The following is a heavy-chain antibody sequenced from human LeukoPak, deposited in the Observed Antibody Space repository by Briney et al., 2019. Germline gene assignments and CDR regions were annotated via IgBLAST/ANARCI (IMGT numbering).Heavy chain of an antibody. CDR1: GFTVSSSY. V-gene: IGHV3-53*01. Sequence: PGGSLRLSCAASGFTVSSSYMSWVRQAPGKGLEWVSLIYSGGSTYYAASAKGRLTISRDNSKNTLYLQMNSLRPEDTAVYHCAKGYNYAYEYWGQGTLVTVSS. D-gene: IGHD5-18*01. CDR2: IYSGGST. J-gene: IGHJ4*02. CDR3: AKGYNYAYEY.